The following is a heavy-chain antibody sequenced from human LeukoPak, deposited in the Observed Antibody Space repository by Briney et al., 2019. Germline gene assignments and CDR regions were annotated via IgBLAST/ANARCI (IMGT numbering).Heavy chain of an antibody. CDR1: GGAFTTNG. Sequence: GASVNVSCKSSGGAFTTNGVSWVREGPGHGLEWMGMIIPTVDKPIYAQNVQGRVTIAADKSTGTAYMELSSPRSKDTAVYYCARPLTLIQNHQYYSYGMDIWGQGTTVTVSS. CDR2: IIPTVDKP. J-gene: IGHJ6*02. CDR3: ARPLTLIQNHQYYSYGMDI. V-gene: IGHV1-69*04. D-gene: IGHD1-1*01.